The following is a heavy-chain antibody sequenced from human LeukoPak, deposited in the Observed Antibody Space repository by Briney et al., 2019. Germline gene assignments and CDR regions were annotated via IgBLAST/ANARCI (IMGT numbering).Heavy chain of an antibody. CDR1: GYTFTSYD. CDR2: MNPNSGNT. J-gene: IGHJ6*03. V-gene: IGHV1-8*01. CDR3: ARVNIKGAYNRIVSYYYYYYYMDV. D-gene: IGHD1-14*01. Sequence: GASVKVSCKASGYTFTSYDINWVRQATGQGLEWMGWMNPNSGNTGYAQKFQGRVTMTRNTSISTAYMELSSLRSEDTAVYYCARVNIKGAYNRIVSYYYYYYYMDVWGKGTTVTVSS.